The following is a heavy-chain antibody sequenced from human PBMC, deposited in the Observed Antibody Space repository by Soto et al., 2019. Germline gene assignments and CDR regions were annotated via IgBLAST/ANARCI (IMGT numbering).Heavy chain of an antibody. CDR1: VFTFSSYA. D-gene: IGHD2-2*01. CDR3: AGGGYCISTSCYLNWFDP. J-gene: IGHJ5*02. Sequence: GGPLRLSCAASVFTFSSYAMHWVRQAPGKGLEWVALISYDGSNKYYAESVKGRFIISRDNSKNTLYLQMNSLRAEDTAVYYCAGGGYCISTSCYLNWFDPWGQGTLVTVSS. CDR2: ISYDGSNK. V-gene: IGHV3-30-3*01.